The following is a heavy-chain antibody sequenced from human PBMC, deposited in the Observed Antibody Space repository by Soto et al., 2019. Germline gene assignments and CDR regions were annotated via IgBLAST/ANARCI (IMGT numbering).Heavy chain of an antibody. V-gene: IGHV1-69*13. Sequence: SVKVSCKASGGTFSSYAISWVRQAPGQGLEWMGGIIPIFGTANYAQKFQGRVTITADESTSTACMELSSLRSEDTAVYYCAGGGGSSWGYFDYWGQGTLVTVSS. CDR1: GGTFSSYA. CDR3: AGGGGSSWGYFDY. D-gene: IGHD6-13*01. J-gene: IGHJ4*02. CDR2: IIPIFGTA.